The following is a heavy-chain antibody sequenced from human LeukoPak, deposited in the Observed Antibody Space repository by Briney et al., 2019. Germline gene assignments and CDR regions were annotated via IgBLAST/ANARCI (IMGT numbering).Heavy chain of an antibody. CDR1: GGSISSSSYY. J-gene: IGHJ4*02. D-gene: IGHD3-22*01. CDR3: ARRGYSPYYFDY. Sequence: PSETLSLTCAVSGGSISSSSYYWGWIRQPPGKGLEWIGNTYYSGSTYYNPSLKSRVTISVDTSKNQFSLKLSSVTAADTAVYYCARRGYSPYYFDYWGQGTLVTVSS. CDR2: TYYSGST. V-gene: IGHV4-39*01.